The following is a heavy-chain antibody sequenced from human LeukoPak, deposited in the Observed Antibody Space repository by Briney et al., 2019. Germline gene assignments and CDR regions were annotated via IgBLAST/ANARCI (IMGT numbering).Heavy chain of an antibody. D-gene: IGHD6-13*01. CDR3: ARVISSSWYGQIYYYMDV. CDR2: IYSGGST. Sequence: GGSLRLSCAASGFTVSSNYMSWVRQAPGKGLEWVSVIYSGGSTYYADSVKGRFTISRDNSKNTLCLQMNSLRAEDTAVYYCARVISSSWYGQIYYYMDVWGKGTTVTVSS. J-gene: IGHJ6*03. V-gene: IGHV3-66*02. CDR1: GFTVSSNY.